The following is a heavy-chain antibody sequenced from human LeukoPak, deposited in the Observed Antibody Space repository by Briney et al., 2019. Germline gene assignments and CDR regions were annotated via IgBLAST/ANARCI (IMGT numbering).Heavy chain of an antibody. CDR1: GGSFRGYY. D-gene: IGHD2-8*01. V-gene: IGHV4-34*01. CDR2: IYFSGST. J-gene: IGHJ4*02. Sequence: SETLSLTCAVYGGSFRGYYWGWIRQPPGKGLEGMGSIYFSGSTYYNPSLKRRGNISVDKSKNQYSLKLSSVTAADTAVYYCARGPGMVHAIDYWGQGTLVTVSS. CDR3: ARGPGMVHAIDY.